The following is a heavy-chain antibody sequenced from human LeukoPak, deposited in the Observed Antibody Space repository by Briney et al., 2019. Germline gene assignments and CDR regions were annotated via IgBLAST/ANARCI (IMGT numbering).Heavy chain of an antibody. CDR1: GGSISSYY. V-gene: IGHV4-59*12. Sequence: TSETLSLTCSVSGGSISSYYWSWIRQPPGKGLEWIGYIYYSGSTNYNPSLKSRVTISVDTSKNQFSLKLTSVTAADTAVYYCARDTRGYSHGNYYYYMDVWGKGTTVTVSS. J-gene: IGHJ6*03. D-gene: IGHD5-18*01. CDR2: IYYSGST. CDR3: ARDTRGYSHGNYYYYMDV.